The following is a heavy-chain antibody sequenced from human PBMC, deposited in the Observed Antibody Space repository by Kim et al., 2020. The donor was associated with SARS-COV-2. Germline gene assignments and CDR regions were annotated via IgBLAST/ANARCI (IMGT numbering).Heavy chain of an antibody. CDR2: INHSGST. Sequence: SETLSLTCAVYGGSFSGYYWSWIRQPPGKGLEWIGEINHSGSTNYNPSLKSRVTISVDTSKNQFSLKLSSVTAADTAVYYCARGKQGSGSYYNLVWFDPWGQGTLVTVSS. CDR3: ARGKQGSGSYYNLVWFDP. D-gene: IGHD3-10*01. J-gene: IGHJ5*02. V-gene: IGHV4-34*01. CDR1: GGSFSGYY.